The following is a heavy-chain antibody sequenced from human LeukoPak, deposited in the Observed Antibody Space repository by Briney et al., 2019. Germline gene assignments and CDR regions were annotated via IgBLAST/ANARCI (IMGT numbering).Heavy chain of an antibody. Sequence: GGSLRLSCAASGFTFSSYPMNWVRQSPERGLEWVSAISGTGGSTSYADSLKGRFTISRDNSKNTLYLQMSSLTAEDTAVYYCAKECGRDYDDRALDIWGQGTMVTVSS. CDR1: GFTFSSYP. CDR3: AKECGRDYDDRALDI. J-gene: IGHJ3*02. CDR2: ISGTGGST. V-gene: IGHV3-23*01. D-gene: IGHD3-22*01.